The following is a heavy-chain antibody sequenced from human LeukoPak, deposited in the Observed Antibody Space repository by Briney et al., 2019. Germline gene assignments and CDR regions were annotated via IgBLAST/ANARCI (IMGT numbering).Heavy chain of an antibody. CDR2: INPNSGGT. D-gene: IGHD2-15*01. V-gene: IGHV1-2*02. CDR1: GYTFTGYY. Sequence: ASVKVSCKASGYTFTGYYMHWVRQAPGQGLEWMGWINPNSGGTKYAQKFQGRVTMTRDTSISTAYMVLSRLGSDDTAVYYCARNGVVVVADGWFDPWGQGTLVTVSS. J-gene: IGHJ5*02. CDR3: ARNGVVVVADGWFDP.